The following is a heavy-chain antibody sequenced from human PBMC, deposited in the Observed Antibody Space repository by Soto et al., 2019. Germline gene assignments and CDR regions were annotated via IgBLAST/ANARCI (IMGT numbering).Heavy chain of an antibody. CDR2: ISAYNGNT. V-gene: IGHV1-18*01. CDR1: GYTFTSYG. J-gene: IGHJ5*02. D-gene: IGHD2-2*01. CDR3: AREGDRCISTSCYDWFDP. Sequence: QVQLVQSGAEVKKPGASVKVSCKASGYTFTSYGISWVRQAPGQGLEWMGWISAYNGNTNYAQKLQGRVTMTTDTATSTAYMELRSLRSDDTAVYYCAREGDRCISTSCYDWFDPWGQGTLVTVSS.